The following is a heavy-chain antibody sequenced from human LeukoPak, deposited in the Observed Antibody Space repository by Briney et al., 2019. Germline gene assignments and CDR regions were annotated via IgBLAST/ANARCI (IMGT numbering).Heavy chain of an antibody. Sequence: SETLSLTCTVSGGSISSYYWSWIRQPPGKGLEWIGYIYYSGSTNYNPSLKSRVTISVDTSKNQFSLKLSSVTAADTAVYYCARALRSYYYYGMDVWGQGTTVTVSS. J-gene: IGHJ6*02. D-gene: IGHD3-16*01. CDR2: IYYSGST. CDR3: ARALRSYYYYGMDV. V-gene: IGHV4-59*01. CDR1: GGSISSYY.